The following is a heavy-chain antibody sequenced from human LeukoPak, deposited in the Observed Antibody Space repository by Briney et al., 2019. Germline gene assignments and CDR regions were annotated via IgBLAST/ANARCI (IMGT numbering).Heavy chain of an antibody. V-gene: IGHV3-21*01. CDR3: AREDDGYYGNDY. CDR2: ISSSSSYI. D-gene: IGHD3-3*01. J-gene: IGHJ4*02. CDR1: GSTFSSYS. Sequence: GGSLRLSCAASGSTFSSYSMNWVRQAPGKGLEWVSSISSSSSYIYYADSVKGRFTISRDNAKNSLYLQMNSLRAEDTAVYYCAREDDGYYGNDYWGQGTLVTVSS.